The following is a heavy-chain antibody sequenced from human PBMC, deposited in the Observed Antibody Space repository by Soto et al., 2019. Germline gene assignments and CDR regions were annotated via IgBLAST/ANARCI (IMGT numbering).Heavy chain of an antibody. V-gene: IGHV4-39*01. J-gene: IGHJ4*02. D-gene: IGHD3-9*01. Sequence: QLQLRESGPRLVKPSETLSLTCGVSGGSISSSRYYWGWIRQPPGKGLEWIANIYYSGTTYYNPSLKSRVTISVDTFRNQFSLRLSSVTAADTAVYYCARLRSSSSYYDILTGYSVDYWGQGTLVSVSS. CDR3: ARLRSSSSYYDILTGYSVDY. CDR2: IYYSGTT. CDR1: GGSISSSRYY.